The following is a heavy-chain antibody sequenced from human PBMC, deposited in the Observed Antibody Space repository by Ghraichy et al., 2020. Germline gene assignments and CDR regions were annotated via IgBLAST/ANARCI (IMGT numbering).Heavy chain of an antibody. CDR1: GGSISSGGYY. CDR3: ARAVESPMVVVVPAAKGWFDP. V-gene: IGHV4-31*03. CDR2: IYYSGST. Sequence: SETLSLTCTVSGGSISSGGYYWSWIRQHPGKGLEWIGYIYYSGSTYYNPSLKSRVTISVDTSKNQFSLKLSSVTAADTAVYYCARAVESPMVVVVPAAKGWFDPWGQGTLVTVSS. J-gene: IGHJ5*02. D-gene: IGHD2-2*01.